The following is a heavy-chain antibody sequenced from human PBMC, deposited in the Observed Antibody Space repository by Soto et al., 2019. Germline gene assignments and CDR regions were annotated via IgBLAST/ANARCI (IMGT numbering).Heavy chain of an antibody. CDR1: GFTFSSSA. Sequence: QVQLVESGGGVVQPGRSLRLSCAASGFTFSSSAMPWVRQAPGKGLEWVAVLSYDGSNKYYADSVKGRFTISRDNSKNTLYLQMNSLRAEDTAVYYCARDGPVLRFLEWLFDGMDVWGQGTTVTVSS. CDR3: ARDGPVLRFLEWLFDGMDV. J-gene: IGHJ6*02. CDR2: LSYDGSNK. V-gene: IGHV3-30-3*01. D-gene: IGHD3-3*01.